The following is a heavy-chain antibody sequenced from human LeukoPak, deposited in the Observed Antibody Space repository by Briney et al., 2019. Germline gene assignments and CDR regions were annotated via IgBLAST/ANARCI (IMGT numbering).Heavy chain of an antibody. D-gene: IGHD3-22*01. J-gene: IGHJ4*02. V-gene: IGHV3-23*01. CDR2: VSGNGGST. CDR3: ARDRPNYYGSDGHYYRRDGDY. CDR1: GFTFNNYA. Sequence: GGSLRLSCAASGFTFNNYAMTWVRQTPGKGLEWVSGVSGNGGSTYYADSVKGRFTITRDNSENTLYLQMHSLRAEDTAVYYCARDRPNYYGSDGHYYRRDGDYWGRGTLVSVSS.